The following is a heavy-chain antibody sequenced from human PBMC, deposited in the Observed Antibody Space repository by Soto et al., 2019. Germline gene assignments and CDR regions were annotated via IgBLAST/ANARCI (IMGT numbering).Heavy chain of an antibody. V-gene: IGHV1-2*02. CDR1: GYTFTGYY. Sequence: GASVKVSCKASGYTFTGYYMHWVRQAPGQGLEWMGWINPNSGGTNYAQKFQGRVTMTRDTSISTAYMELSRLRSDDTAVYYCARHYSSSWYGVLTWFDPWGQGTLVTVSS. CDR3: ARHYSSSWYGVLTWFDP. CDR2: INPNSGGT. J-gene: IGHJ5*02. D-gene: IGHD6-13*01.